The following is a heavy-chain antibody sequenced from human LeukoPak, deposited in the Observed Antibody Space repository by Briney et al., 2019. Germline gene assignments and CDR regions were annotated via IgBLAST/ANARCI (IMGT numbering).Heavy chain of an antibody. CDR1: GFTLSSYA. Sequence: GRSLRLSCAASGFTLSSYAMHWVRQAPGKGLEWVAVISYDGSNKYYADPVKGRLTISRDNSKNTLYLQMNSLRAEDTAVYYCARNRISFDWLFQGEFDYWGQGTLVTVSS. D-gene: IGHD3-9*01. CDR2: ISYDGSNK. CDR3: ARNRISFDWLFQGEFDY. J-gene: IGHJ4*02. V-gene: IGHV3-30-3*01.